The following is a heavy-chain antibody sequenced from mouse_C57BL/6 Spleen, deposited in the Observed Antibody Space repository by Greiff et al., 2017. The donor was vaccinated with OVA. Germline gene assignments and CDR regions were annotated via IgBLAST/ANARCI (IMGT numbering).Heavy chain of an antibody. CDR2: INPYNGGT. Sequence: EVKLVESGPVLVKPGASVKMSCKASGYTFTDYYMNWVKQSHGKSLEWIGVINPYNGGTSYNQKFKGKATLTVDKSSSTAYMELNSLTSEDSAVYYCARGEAPTVVAPYAMDYWGQGTSVTVSS. D-gene: IGHD1-1*01. CDR1: GYTFTDYY. CDR3: ARGEAPTVVAPYAMDY. V-gene: IGHV1-19*01. J-gene: IGHJ4*01.